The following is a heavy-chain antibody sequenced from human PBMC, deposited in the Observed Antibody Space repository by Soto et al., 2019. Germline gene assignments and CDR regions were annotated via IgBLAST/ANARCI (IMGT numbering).Heavy chain of an antibody. CDR3: AKDRASSWQFLFDT. Sequence: EAQLVESGGGLVQVGRSLRLSCAASGFSFDDYAMHWVQQAPGKGLEWVAGIDWNGGDTVHADSVKGRFTISRDNAKKSLFLQMTSLRAEDTAFYFCAKDRASSWQFLFDTWGQGTLVTVSS. V-gene: IGHV3-9*01. J-gene: IGHJ4*02. CDR2: IDWNGGDT. D-gene: IGHD6-13*01. CDR1: GFSFDDYA.